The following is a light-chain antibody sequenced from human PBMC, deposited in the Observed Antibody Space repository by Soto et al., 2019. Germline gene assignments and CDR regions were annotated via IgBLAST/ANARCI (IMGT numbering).Light chain of an antibody. CDR1: SSDVGGYND. Sequence: QSALTQPASGSGSPVPSITISCTGTSSDVGGYNDVSWYQQHPGKAPKLMTYDVSNRRSGVSNRFSGSKSGNKASLTSSGLQAECEADYYCSSYARSSTLVFGGGTQLTVL. J-gene: IGLJ2*01. V-gene: IGLV2-14*01. CDR3: SSYARSSTLV. CDR2: DVS.